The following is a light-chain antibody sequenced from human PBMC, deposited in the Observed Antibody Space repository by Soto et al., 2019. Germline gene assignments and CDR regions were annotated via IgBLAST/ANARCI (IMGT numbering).Light chain of an antibody. CDR2: EIT. V-gene: IGLV2-8*01. CDR1: SSDVGGYNY. J-gene: IGLJ1*01. CDR3: SSYAGTNNYV. Sequence: QSALTQPASASGSPGQSLTISCTGTSSDVGGYNYVSWYQQHPGRAPKLMISEITKRPSDIPDRFSGAKSGNTASLTVSGLQAEDEADYYCSSYAGTNNYVFGTGTKLTVL.